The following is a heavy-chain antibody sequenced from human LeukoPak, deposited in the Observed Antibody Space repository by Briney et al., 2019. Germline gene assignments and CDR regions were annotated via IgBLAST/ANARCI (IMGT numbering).Heavy chain of an antibody. CDR1: GFTFSSYS. J-gene: IGHJ4*02. CDR3: ARGESRYSGYDYFVATTLDY. CDR2: ISSSSSYI. D-gene: IGHD5-12*01. Sequence: GGSLRLSCAASGFTFSSYSMNWVRQAPGKGLEWVSSISSSSSYIYYADSVKGRFTISRDNSKNTLYLQMNSLRAEDTAVYYCARGESRYSGYDYFVATTLDYWGQGTLVTVSS. V-gene: IGHV3-21*01.